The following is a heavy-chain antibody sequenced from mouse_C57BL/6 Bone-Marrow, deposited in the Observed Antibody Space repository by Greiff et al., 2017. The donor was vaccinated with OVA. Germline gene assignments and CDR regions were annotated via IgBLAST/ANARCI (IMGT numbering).Heavy chain of an antibody. CDR1: GFTFSDYY. D-gene: IGHD1-1*01. CDR2: INYDGSST. V-gene: IGHV5-16*01. CDR3: AIDKISYYGSSSSYFDV. Sequence: EVHLVESEGGLVQPGSSMKLSCTASGFTFSDYYMAWVRQVPEKGLEWVANINYDGSSTYYLDSLKSRFIISRDNAKNILYLQMSSLKSEDTATYYCAIDKISYYGSSSSYFDVWGTGTTVTVSS. J-gene: IGHJ1*03.